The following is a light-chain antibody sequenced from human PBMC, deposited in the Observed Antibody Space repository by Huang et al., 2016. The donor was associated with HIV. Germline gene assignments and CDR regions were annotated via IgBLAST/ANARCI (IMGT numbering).Light chain of an antibody. CDR1: QSVSSY. Sequence: EIVLTQSPATLSLSPGERATLSCRASQSVSSYLAWYQQKPGQAPRLLIYEASNRATGIPARFSGSGSGTDFTLTISSLEPEDFAVYHCQQRSNWPRTFGQGTKVEIK. CDR2: EAS. V-gene: IGKV3-11*01. J-gene: IGKJ1*01. CDR3: QQRSNWPRT.